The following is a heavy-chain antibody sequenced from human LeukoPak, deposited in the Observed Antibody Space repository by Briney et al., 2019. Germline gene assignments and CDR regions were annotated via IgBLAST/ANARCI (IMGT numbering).Heavy chain of an antibody. V-gene: IGHV4-59*12. CDR3: ARDGQGVTMIGGNWFDP. J-gene: IGHJ5*02. D-gene: IGHD3-22*01. Sequence: SETLSLTCTVSGSSIGTYSWSWIRQPPGKGLEWIGYIYHTGHTYYNPSLRSRVTISIDTSKNQFSLKLSSVTAADTAVYYCARDGQGVTMIGGNWFDPWGQGTLVTVSS. CDR1: GSSIGTYS. CDR2: IYHTGHT.